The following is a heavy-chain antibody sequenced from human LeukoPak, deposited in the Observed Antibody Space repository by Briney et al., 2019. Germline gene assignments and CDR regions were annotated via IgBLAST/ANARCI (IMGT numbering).Heavy chain of an antibody. J-gene: IGHJ4*02. CDR2: IFDGKTI. Sequence: SETLSLTCAVYGESLNYYYWSWIRHSPRKRLEWIGDIFDGKTINYNPSLKSRVTISAATSSQQFSLNLRSVTAADTAVYFCASGAWATRLNSWAQGALVIVSS. CDR1: GESLNYYY. CDR3: ASGAWATRLNS. D-gene: IGHD5-24*01. V-gene: IGHV4-34*12.